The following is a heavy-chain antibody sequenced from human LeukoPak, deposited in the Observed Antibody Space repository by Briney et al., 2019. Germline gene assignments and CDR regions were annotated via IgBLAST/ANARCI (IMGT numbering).Heavy chain of an antibody. CDR3: ARDGPTITTSYYMDV. V-gene: IGHV4-4*07. CDR1: GGSISGYY. CDR2: IYTNADT. Sequence: SGTLSLTCTVSGGSISGYYWSWIRQSAGKGLEWIGRIYTNADTNYNPSLKSRVTMSVDTSKNQFSLKLSSVTAADTAMYYCARDGPTITTSYYMDVWGKGTTVTVSS. J-gene: IGHJ6*03. D-gene: IGHD4-11*01.